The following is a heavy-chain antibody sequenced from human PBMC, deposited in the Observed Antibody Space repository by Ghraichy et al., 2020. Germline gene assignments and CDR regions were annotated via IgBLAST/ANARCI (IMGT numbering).Heavy chain of an antibody. CDR3: AHKDISSYYYYFDY. CDR1: GFSLSTSGVG. Sequence: SGPTLVKPTQTLTLTCTFSGFSLSTSGVGVGWIRQPPGKALEWLALIYWDDDKRYSPSLKSRLTITKDTSKNQVVLTMTNVDPVDTATYYCAHKDISSYYYYFDYWGQGTLVTVSS. J-gene: IGHJ4*02. V-gene: IGHV2-5*02. D-gene: IGHD3-22*01. CDR2: IYWDDDK.